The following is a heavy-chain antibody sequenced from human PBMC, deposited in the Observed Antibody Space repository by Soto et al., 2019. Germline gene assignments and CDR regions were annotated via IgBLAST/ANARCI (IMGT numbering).Heavy chain of an antibody. V-gene: IGHV1-69*13. Sequence: SVKVSCKASGGTFSSYAISWVRQAPGQGLEWMGGIIPIFGTANYAQKFQGRVTITADESTSTAYMELSSLRSEDTAVYYCARSYYDILTGYYSPDPGRTHYYGMDVWGQGTTVTVSS. CDR2: IIPIFGTA. D-gene: IGHD3-9*01. CDR1: GGTFSSYA. J-gene: IGHJ6*02. CDR3: ARSYYDILTGYYSPDPGRTHYYGMDV.